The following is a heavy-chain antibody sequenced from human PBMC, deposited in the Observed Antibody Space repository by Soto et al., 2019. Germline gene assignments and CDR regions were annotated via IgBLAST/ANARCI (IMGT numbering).Heavy chain of an antibody. Sequence: VRLVESGGGLVKPGGSLRLSCAASGFGFTDYTMAWLPQTPGGGLEWVSSINAAGNFLSYADSFKGRATLSSDNAQESLFLQLNSLRVEDSFVYYCAGDLGGYERFDLWGQGTGVSVSS. CDR3: AGDLGGYERFDL. J-gene: IGHJ4*02. V-gene: IGHV3-21*02. D-gene: IGHD5-18*01. CDR2: INAAGNFL. CDR1: GFGFTDYT.